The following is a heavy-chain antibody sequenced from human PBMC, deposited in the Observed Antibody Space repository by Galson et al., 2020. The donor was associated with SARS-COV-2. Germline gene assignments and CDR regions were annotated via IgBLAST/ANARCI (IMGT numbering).Heavy chain of an antibody. V-gene: IGHV4-59*08. Sequence: ETSETLSLTCIVSGGSISSYYWSWIRQPPGKGLEWIGYIYYSGSTNYNPSLKSRVTISVDTSKNQFSLKLSSVAAAGAAVYYCAGLVATAGLGGYYYGMDVWGQGTTVTVSS. CDR1: GGSISSYY. CDR2: IYYSGST. D-gene: IGHD6-13*01. CDR3: AGLVATAGLGGYYYGMDV. J-gene: IGHJ6*02.